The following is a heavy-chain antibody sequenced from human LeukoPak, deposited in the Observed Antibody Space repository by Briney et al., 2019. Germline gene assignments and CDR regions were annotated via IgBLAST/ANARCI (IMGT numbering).Heavy chain of an antibody. CDR2: IYYSGST. CDR3: ARNSHRHVTTFTFDY. V-gene: IGHV4-59*08. CDR1: GGSISSYY. J-gene: IGHJ4*02. D-gene: IGHD4-17*01. Sequence: SETLSLTCTVSGGSISSYYWSWIRQPPGKGLEWIGYIYYSGSTNYNPSLKSRVTISVDTSENQFSLKLSSVTAADTAVYYCARNSHRHVTTFTFDYWGQGTLVTVSS.